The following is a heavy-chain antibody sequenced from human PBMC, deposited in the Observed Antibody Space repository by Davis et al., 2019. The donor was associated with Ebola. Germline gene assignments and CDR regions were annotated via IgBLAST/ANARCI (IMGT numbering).Heavy chain of an antibody. J-gene: IGHJ3*02. V-gene: IGHV3-30*03. CDR3: AREASHDRVFDM. Sequence: PGGSLRLSCAASGFTFSSYGMHWVRQAPGKGLEWVAVISYDGSNKYYADSVKGRFTISRDNSKNTLYLQMNSLRAEDTAVYYCAREASHDRVFDMWGQGTMVTVSS. CDR2: ISYDGSNK. D-gene: IGHD3-22*01. CDR1: GFTFSSYG.